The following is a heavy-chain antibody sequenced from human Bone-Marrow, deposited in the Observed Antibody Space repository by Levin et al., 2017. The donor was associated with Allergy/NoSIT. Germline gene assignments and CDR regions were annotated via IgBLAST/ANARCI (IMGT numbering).Heavy chain of an antibody. CDR2: MNPNTGNT. CDR3: AREVRGDYALDH. D-gene: IGHD4-17*01. J-gene: IGHJ4*02. Sequence: AASVKVSCKTSGYTFTSHDINWVRQAAGQGLEWMGWMNPNTGNTDTAHNFQGRVAMTTNTSEKTAYMELRSLTPEDTAVYFCAREVRGDYALDHWGQGTLVTVSS. CDR1: GYTFTSHD. V-gene: IGHV1-8*01.